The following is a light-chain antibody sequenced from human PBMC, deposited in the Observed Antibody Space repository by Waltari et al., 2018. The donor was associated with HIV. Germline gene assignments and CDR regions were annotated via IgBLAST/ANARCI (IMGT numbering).Light chain of an antibody. CDR3: QAWDSGTIV. CDR1: NLPPEY. CDR2: HDT. Sequence: SYDLTQPPSVSVSSGQTATVTCSGLNLPPEYVSWYQQRSGQSPVLVIYHDTTRPPGIPERFFGSTSENTATLTINETQPLDEAHYSCQAWDSGTIVFGGGTRLTVL. J-gene: IGLJ3*02. V-gene: IGLV3-1*01.